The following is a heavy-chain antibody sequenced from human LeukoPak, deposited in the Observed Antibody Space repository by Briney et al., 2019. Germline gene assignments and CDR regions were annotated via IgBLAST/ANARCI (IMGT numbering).Heavy chain of an antibody. J-gene: IGHJ4*02. CDR3: ASSGSYRFDY. CDR1: GFTFSSYS. Sequence: GGSLRLSCAASGFTFSSYSMNWVRQAPGKGLEWVSHITASGTAMFYADSVKGRLTISRDNAKNSLYLQMNSLRDEDTAVYSCASSGSYRFDYWGQGTLVTVSS. V-gene: IGHV3-48*02. D-gene: IGHD1-26*01. CDR2: ITASGTAM.